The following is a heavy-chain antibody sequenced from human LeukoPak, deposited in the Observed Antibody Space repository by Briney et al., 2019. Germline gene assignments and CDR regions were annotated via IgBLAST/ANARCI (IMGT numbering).Heavy chain of an antibody. CDR3: AKGGPDYYFDY. CDR2: ISGTSDTT. V-gene: IGHV3-23*01. J-gene: IGHJ4*02. CDR1: GFTFSSYA. D-gene: IGHD2-21*02. Sequence: PGGSLRLSCAASGFTFSSYAMAWVRQAPGKGLEWVSAISGTSDTTYYADSVKGRFTVSRDNSKNTLYLQMNSLRAEDTALYYCAKGGPDYYFDYWGQGTLVTVSS.